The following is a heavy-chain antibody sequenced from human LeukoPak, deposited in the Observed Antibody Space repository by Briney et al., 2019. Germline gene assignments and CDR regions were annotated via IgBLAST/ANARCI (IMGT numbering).Heavy chain of an antibody. J-gene: IGHJ5*02. CDR3: ARIVDDSSGYRLDP. Sequence: SGPTLRNPTQTLTLTCTFSGFSLSTRGMCVSWIRQPPGKTLEWLARNEWDDDKYYSTSLKTRLTISKDTSKNQVVLTMTNMDPVDTATYYCARIVDDSSGYRLDPWGQGTLVTVSS. D-gene: IGHD3-22*01. CDR1: GFSLSTRGMC. V-gene: IGHV2-70*11. CDR2: NEWDDDK.